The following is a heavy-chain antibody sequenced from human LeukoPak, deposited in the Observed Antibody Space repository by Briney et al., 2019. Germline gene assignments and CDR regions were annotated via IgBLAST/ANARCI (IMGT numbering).Heavy chain of an antibody. CDR2: INPNSGGT. Sequence: ASVKVSCKASGYTFTGYYMHWVRQAPGHGLEWMGWINPNSGGTNYAQKFQGRVTMTRDTSISTAYMELSRLRSDDTAVYYCARGVVVTAISYYYYYMDVWGKGTTVTISS. CDR1: GYTFTGYY. J-gene: IGHJ6*03. V-gene: IGHV1-2*02. D-gene: IGHD2-21*02. CDR3: ARGVVVTAISYYYYYMDV.